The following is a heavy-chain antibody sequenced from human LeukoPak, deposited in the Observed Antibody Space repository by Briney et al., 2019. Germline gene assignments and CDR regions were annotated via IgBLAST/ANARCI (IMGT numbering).Heavy chain of an antibody. J-gene: IGHJ3*02. CDR1: GYTFTGYY. Sequence: ASVKVSCKASGYTFTGYYMHWVRQAPGQGLEWMGWINPNSGGPNYAQKFQGRVTITRNTSISTAYMELSSLRSEDTAVYYCARGRWVNDTFDIWGQGIMVTVSS. CDR3: ARGRWVNDTFDI. CDR2: INPNSGGP. V-gene: IGHV1-2*02. D-gene: IGHD5-24*01.